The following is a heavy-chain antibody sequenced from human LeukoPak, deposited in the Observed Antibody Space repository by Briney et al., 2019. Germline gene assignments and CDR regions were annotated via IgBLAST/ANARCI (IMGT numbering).Heavy chain of an antibody. V-gene: IGHV3-23*01. CDR1: GYTFSTYS. CDR2: IYPSGDST. D-gene: IGHD6-19*01. Sequence: GGSLRLSCAASGYTFSTYSMTWVRQGPGKGTEWVSSIYPSGDSTFYADSVKGRFTISRDNSKNTLYLQMSSLRTEDTAIYYCDKDVVPDSGWDLDYWGQGTLVTVSS. CDR3: DKDVVPDSGWDLDY. J-gene: IGHJ4*02.